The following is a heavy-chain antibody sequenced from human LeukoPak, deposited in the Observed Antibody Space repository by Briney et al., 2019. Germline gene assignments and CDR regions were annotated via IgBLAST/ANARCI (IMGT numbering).Heavy chain of an antibody. CDR2: LSYDGSNE. CDR3: ARGQEYNSGWSFDY. J-gene: IGHJ4*02. CDR1: GFTFTRFG. D-gene: IGHD6-19*01. V-gene: IGHV3-30*03. Sequence: GGSLRLSCAASGFTFTRFGMHWVRQAPGKGLEWVAVLSYDGSNEYYADSVKGRFTIPRDNSKNTAYLQMNSLRAEDTAVYYCARGQEYNSGWSFDYWGQGTLVTVSS.